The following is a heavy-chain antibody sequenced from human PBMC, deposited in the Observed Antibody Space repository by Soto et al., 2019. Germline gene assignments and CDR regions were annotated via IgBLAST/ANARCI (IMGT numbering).Heavy chain of an antibody. CDR1: GFSLSTSGVG. V-gene: IGHV2-5*02. CDR2: IYWDDDK. J-gene: IGHJ3*02. CDR3: ARTGDILTGYYPSLDAFDI. D-gene: IGHD3-9*01. Sequence: QITLKESGPTLVKPTQTLTLTCTFSGFSLSTSGVGVGWIRQPPGKALEWLALIYWDDDKRYSPSLKSRLTITKDTSKNQEVLTMTNMDPVDTATYYCARTGDILTGYYPSLDAFDIWGQGTMVTVSS.